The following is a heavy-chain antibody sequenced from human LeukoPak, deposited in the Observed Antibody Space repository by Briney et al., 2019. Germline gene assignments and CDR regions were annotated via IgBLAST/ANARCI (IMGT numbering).Heavy chain of an antibody. J-gene: IGHJ4*02. CDR2: IYSGGST. D-gene: IGHD4-17*01. Sequence: PGGSLRLSCAASGFTVSSNYMSWVCQAPGKGLEWVSIIYSGGSTYYADSVKGRFTISRDNSKNTLWLQMNSLRAEDTAVYYCARDPDGDLFDYWGQGTLVTVSS. CDR3: ARDPDGDLFDY. V-gene: IGHV3-53*01. CDR1: GFTVSSNY.